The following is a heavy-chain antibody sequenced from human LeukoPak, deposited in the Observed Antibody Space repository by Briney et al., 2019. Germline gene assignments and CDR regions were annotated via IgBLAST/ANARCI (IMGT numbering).Heavy chain of an antibody. CDR1: GFTFSSYE. CDR3: ARDTMATMAYYYMDV. J-gene: IGHJ6*03. D-gene: IGHD3-10*01. Sequence: GGSLRLSCAASGFTFSSYEMNWVRQAPGKGLEWVSYISSSGSTIYYADSVKGRFTISRDNAKNSLYLQMNSLRAEDTAVYYCARDTMATMAYYYMDVWGKGTTVTISS. V-gene: IGHV3-48*03. CDR2: ISSSGSTI.